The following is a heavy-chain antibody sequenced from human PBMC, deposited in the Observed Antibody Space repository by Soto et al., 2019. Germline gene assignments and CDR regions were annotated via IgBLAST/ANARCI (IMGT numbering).Heavy chain of an antibody. V-gene: IGHV3-7*05. Sequence: EVQVVESGGDLVQPGGSLSLSCAASGFTFSRFWMSWARQAPGKGLEWVATIKEDGSQKYYVDSVKGRFSISRDNAKNSLHLQMNSLRYEDTAVYYFAGRPDGFDIWGQGTTVTVS. CDR1: GFTFSRFW. D-gene: IGHD1-1*01. J-gene: IGHJ3*02. CDR2: IKEDGSQK. CDR3: AGRPDGFDI.